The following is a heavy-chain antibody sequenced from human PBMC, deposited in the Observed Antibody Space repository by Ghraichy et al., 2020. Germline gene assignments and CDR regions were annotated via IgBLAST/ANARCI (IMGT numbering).Heavy chain of an antibody. CDR3: ARAKGRGVPAAIFY. J-gene: IGHJ4*02. CDR2: MNPNSGNT. CDR1: GYTFTSYD. V-gene: IGHV1-8*01. D-gene: IGHD2-2*01. Sequence: ASVKVSCKASGYTFTSYDINWVRQATGQGLEWMGWMNPNSGNTGYAQKFQGRVTMTRNTSISTAYMELSSLRSEDTAVYYCARAKGRGVPAAIFYWGQGTLVTVSS.